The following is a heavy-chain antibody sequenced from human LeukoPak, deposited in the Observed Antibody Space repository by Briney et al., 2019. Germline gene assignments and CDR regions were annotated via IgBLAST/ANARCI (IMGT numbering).Heavy chain of an antibody. CDR1: GGSIGSYY. V-gene: IGHV4-59*01. J-gene: IGHJ4*02. CDR2: IYHSEST. D-gene: IGHD1-26*01. CDR3: ARSISYYAYFDF. Sequence: SETLSLTCTVSGGSIGSYYWHWIRQPPGKGLEWVGYIYHSESTNYNPSLKSRLTISVDTSKNQFSLKLSSVTAADTAVYFCARSISYYAYFDFWGQGTLVTVSS.